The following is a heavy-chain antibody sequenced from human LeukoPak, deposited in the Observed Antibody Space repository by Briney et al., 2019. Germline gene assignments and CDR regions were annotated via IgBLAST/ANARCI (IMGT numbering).Heavy chain of an antibody. CDR2: ISSSGSTI. V-gene: IGHV3-48*03. CDR3: AREEGSGWPDY. D-gene: IGHD6-19*01. CDR1: GFTFSSYE. J-gene: IGHJ4*02. Sequence: PGGSLRLSCAASGFTFSSYEMNWVRQAPGKGLEWVSYISSSGSTIYYADSVKGRFTISRDNAKNSLYLQMNSLRAEDTAVYYCAREEGSGWPDYWGQGTLVTVSS.